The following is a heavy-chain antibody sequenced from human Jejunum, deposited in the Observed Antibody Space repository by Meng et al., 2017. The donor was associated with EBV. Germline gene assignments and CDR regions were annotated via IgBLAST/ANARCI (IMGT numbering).Heavy chain of an antibody. CDR2: INQVGST. Sequence: VQLQQWGAGLLKPPETLSLTCAVSGGSFGGYFWTWIRQAPGKGLEWIGEINQVGSTNYNPSLKSRVTISVDTSNIQFSLKVTSVTAADTAVYYCARSGAIIGVQGAPDYWGQGTLVTVSS. V-gene: IGHV4-34*01. J-gene: IGHJ4*02. CDR1: GGSFGGYF. CDR3: ARSGAIIGVQGAPDY. D-gene: IGHD3-3*01.